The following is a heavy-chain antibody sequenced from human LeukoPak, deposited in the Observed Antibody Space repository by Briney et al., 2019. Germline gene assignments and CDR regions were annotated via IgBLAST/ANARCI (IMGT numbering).Heavy chain of an antibody. D-gene: IGHD1-26*01. V-gene: IGHV4-39*01. CDR2: IYYAGDT. Sequence: NPSETLSLTCTVSAGPVSSSSYYWGWVRQSPEKGLECIGTIYYAGDTYYNPSLESRLTISVDTSKNQFSLKLRSVTAADTAVYYCAAWDSGRYSQIDNWGQGSLDTVSS. J-gene: IGHJ4*02. CDR1: AGPVSSSSYY. CDR3: AAWDSGRYSQIDN.